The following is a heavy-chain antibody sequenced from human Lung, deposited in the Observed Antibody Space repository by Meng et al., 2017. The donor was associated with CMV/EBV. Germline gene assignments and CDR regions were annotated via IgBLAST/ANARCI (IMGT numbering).Heavy chain of an antibody. V-gene: IGHV3-15*01. D-gene: IGHD4-23*01. Sequence: EVQLVESGGGLVKPGGSLRLSCTGSGSGFIFSNLWINWVRQAPGKGLEWVGRIKSKFDGETTDYAAPVKGRFTISRDDSRTTLYLYMNSLKTEDTAVYYCTTDRPRSGGKTHDYWGKGTLVTVSP. CDR1: GSGFIFSNLW. J-gene: IGHJ4*02. CDR3: TTDRPRSGGKTHDY. CDR2: IKSKFDGETT.